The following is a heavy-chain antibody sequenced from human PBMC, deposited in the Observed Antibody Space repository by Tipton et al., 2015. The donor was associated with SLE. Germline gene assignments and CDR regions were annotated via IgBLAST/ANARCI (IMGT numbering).Heavy chain of an antibody. V-gene: IGHV3-7*01. J-gene: IGHJ4*02. CDR1: GFTFSRYW. CDR2: IKQDGSGR. D-gene: IGHD7-27*01. CDR3: ARGPWGGDF. Sequence: SLRLSCAASGFTFSRYWMSWVRQAPGKGLEWVANIKQDGSGRYYVDSVKGRFTISRDNPMNSLYLQMNSLRAEDTAVYYCARGPWGGDFWGQGTLVTVSS.